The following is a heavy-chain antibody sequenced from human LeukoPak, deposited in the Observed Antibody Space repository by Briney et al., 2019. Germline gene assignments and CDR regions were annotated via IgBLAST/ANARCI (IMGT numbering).Heavy chain of an antibody. V-gene: IGHV3-7*01. CDR3: ARDDFSSWYNAY. Sequence: PGGSLRLSCAAPGFTFSSYWMSWVRQAPGKGMEWVAKIKQDGSEKYYVDSVKGRFTISRDNAKNSLYLQMNSLRDEDTAIYYCARDDFSSWYNAYWGQGTLVTVSS. J-gene: IGHJ4*02. CDR2: IKQDGSEK. D-gene: IGHD6-13*01. CDR1: GFTFSSYW.